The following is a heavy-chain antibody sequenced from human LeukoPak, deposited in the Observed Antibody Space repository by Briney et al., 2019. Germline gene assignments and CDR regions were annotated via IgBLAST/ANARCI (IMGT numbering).Heavy chain of an antibody. CDR2: IETETGGGTA. J-gene: IGHJ4*02. V-gene: IGHV3-15*04. CDR1: GFTFSNAW. Sequence: GGSLRLSCAASGFTFSNAWMTWVRQAPGKGLEWVGRIETETGGGTADYAAPVKGRFSISRDDSKNTLYLQMNSLKTEDTATYYCTTLRGVYWGQGTLVTVSS. CDR3: TTLRGVY. D-gene: IGHD3-10*01.